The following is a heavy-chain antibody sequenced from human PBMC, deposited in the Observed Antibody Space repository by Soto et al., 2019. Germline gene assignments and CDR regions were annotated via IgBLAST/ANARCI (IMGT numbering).Heavy chain of an antibody. Sequence: EVQLVESGGGLVQPGGSLRLSCAASGYSLSTYWMHWVRQIPGQGLTWVSRIGPDGSSATYADSVKGRFTISRDNANNARYRQINSPSAEDTGVYYCAGDPSGCARGEDCYHGVDVGGLWTTVTVSS. D-gene: IGHD6-25*01. CDR3: AGDPSGCARGEDCYHGVDV. V-gene: IGHV3-74*03. CDR1: GYSLSTYW. CDR2: IGPDGSSA. J-gene: IGHJ6*02.